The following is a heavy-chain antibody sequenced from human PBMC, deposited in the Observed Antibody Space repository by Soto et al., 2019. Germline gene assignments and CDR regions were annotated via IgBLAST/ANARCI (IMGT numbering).Heavy chain of an antibody. CDR3: ARVSSSWSSFDY. V-gene: IGHV3-7*03. D-gene: IGHD6-13*01. CDR1: GFTFNTYW. CDR2: IRFDGSEK. Sequence: PGGSLRLSCAASGFTFNTYWMNWVRQAPGKGLEWVANIRFDGSEKYYVDSVKGRFTVSRDNSKHTLYLQMNSLRAEDTAVYYFARVSSSWSSFDYWGQGTLVTVSS. J-gene: IGHJ4*02.